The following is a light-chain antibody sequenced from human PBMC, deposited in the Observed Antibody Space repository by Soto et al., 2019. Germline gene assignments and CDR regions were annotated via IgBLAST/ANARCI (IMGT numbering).Light chain of an antibody. CDR3: QRYGRSPPIT. CDR1: QSISSNY. V-gene: IGKV3-20*01. J-gene: IGKJ5*01. CDR2: GAS. Sequence: EIVLTQSPGTLSLSPGERSTLSCLASQSISSNYLAWYQQKPGQAPRLLIYGASSRAPGIPDRFSGSGSGTTFTLTISRLEPEDFAVYYCQRYGRSPPITFGQGTRLEIK.